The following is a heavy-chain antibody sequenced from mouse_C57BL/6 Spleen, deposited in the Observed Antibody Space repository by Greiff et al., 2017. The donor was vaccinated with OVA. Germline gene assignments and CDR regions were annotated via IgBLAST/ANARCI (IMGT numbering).Heavy chain of an antibody. J-gene: IGHJ3*01. CDR3: ARNDRGFAY. CDR1: GYTFTGYW. V-gene: IGHV1-9*01. D-gene: IGHD2-12*01. CDR2: ILPGSGST. Sequence: QVQLQQSGAELMKPGASVKLSCKATGYTFTGYWIEWIGEILPGSGSTNYNEKFKGKATFTADTSSNTAYMQLSSLTTEDSAIYYCARNDRGFAYWGQGTLVTVSA.